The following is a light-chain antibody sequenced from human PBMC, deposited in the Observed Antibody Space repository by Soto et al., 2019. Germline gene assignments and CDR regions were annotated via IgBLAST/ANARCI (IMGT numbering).Light chain of an antibody. CDR2: GAS. J-gene: IGKJ5*01. CDR1: QGVSSS. Sequence: MEMTQSPATLSVSPGERVTLSFRASQGVSSSLAWYQQRPGQAPRLLIYGASTRATGIPARFSSSGSGTEFTLTVTSLQSEDSAVYYCQQHNNWITFGQGTRLEIK. V-gene: IGKV3-15*01. CDR3: QQHNNWIT.